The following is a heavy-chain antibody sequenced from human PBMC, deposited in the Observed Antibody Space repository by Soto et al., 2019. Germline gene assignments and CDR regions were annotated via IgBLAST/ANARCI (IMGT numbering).Heavy chain of an antibody. CDR2: IYYSGST. CDR1: GGSISSYC. V-gene: IGHV4-59*01. J-gene: IGHJ6*03. CDR3: ERLSLNYHYYMDV. Sequence: SETLSLTWTVSGGSISSYCWSWIRQPPGKGLEWIGYIYYSGSTNYTPSLKSRVTISVDTSKNQFSLKLSSVTAADTAVYYCERLSLNYHYYMDVWGKGTTVTVSS.